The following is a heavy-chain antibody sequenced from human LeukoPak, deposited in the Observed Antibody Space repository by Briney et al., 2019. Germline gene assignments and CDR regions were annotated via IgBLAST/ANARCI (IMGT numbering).Heavy chain of an antibody. CDR1: GFTVSSNY. J-gene: IGHJ4*02. V-gene: IGHV3-53*01. CDR2: IYSGGST. Sequence: PGGSLRLSCAASGFTVSSNYMSWVRQAPGKGLEWVSVIYSGGSTYYADSVKGRFTISRDNSKNTLYLQMNSLRAEDTAVYYCAKAPYCSSTSCRFDYWGQGTLVTVSS. D-gene: IGHD2-2*01. CDR3: AKAPYCSSTSCRFDY.